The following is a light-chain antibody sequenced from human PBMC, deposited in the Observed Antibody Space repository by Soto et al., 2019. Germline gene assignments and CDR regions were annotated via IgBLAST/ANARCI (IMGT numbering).Light chain of an antibody. CDR2: RNN. V-gene: IGLV1-47*01. CDR3: AAWDDSLSGPV. CDR1: TSNIGRNY. Sequence: QSVLTQPPSASGTPGQRVTISCSGSTSNIGRNYVYWFQQLPGTAPKLLIYRNNQRPSGVPDRFSGSKSGTSASLAISWLRSEDEADYHCAAWDDSLSGPVFGGGTQLTVL. J-gene: IGLJ3*02.